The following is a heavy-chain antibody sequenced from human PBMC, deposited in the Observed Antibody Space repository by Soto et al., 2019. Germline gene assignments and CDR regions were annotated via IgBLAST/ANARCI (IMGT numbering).Heavy chain of an antibody. V-gene: IGHV5-51*01. CDR3: ARHISEWQQLGGRFDP. D-gene: IGHD6-13*01. J-gene: IGHJ5*02. CDR2: IYPGDSDT. CDR1: GYIFTSYW. Sequence: GESLKISCEGSGYIFTSYWIAWVRQMPGKGLEWMGFIYPGDSDTRYSPSFQGQVTISADKSISTAYLQWRSLRASDTAMYYCARHISEWQQLGGRFDPWGQGTLVTVSS.